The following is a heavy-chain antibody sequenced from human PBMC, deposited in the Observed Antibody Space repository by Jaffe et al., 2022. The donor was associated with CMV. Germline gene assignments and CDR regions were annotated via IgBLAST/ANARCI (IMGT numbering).Heavy chain of an antibody. D-gene: IGHD2-21*01. V-gene: IGHV3-21*01. Sequence: EVQLVESGGGLVKPGGSLRLSCAASGFTFSSYSMNWVRQAPGKGLEWVSSISSSSSYIYYADSVKGRFTISRDNAKNSLYLQMNSLRAEDTAVYYCARDLFRVRGLFDYWGQGTLVTVSS. J-gene: IGHJ4*02. CDR2: ISSSSSYI. CDR1: GFTFSSYS. CDR3: ARDLFRVRGLFDY.